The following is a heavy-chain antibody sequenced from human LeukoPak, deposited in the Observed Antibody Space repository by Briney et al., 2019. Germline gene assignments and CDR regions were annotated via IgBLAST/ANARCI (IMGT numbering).Heavy chain of an antibody. CDR1: GYTFTSYA. D-gene: IGHD6-19*01. V-gene: IGHV1-3*01. Sequence: ASVKVSCKASGYTFTSYAMHWVRQAPGQRLEWMGWINAGNGNTKYSQKFQGRVTITRDTSASTAYMELSSLRSEDTAVYYCARGPLTPLQYSSGWYQGHWGQGTLVTVSS. CDR3: ARGPLTPLQYSSGWYQGH. J-gene: IGHJ4*02. CDR2: INAGNGNT.